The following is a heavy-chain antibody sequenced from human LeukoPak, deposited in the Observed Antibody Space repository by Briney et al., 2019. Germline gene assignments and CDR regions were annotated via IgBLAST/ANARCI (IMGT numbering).Heavy chain of an antibody. J-gene: IGHJ3*02. CDR3: AREAPLSIAAKQNAFDI. Sequence: EASVKVSCKASGGTFSSYAISGVRQAPGQGLEWMGGIIPIFGTANYAQKFQGRVTITTDESTSTAYMELSSLRSEDTAVYYCAREAPLSIAAKQNAFDIWGQGTMVTVSS. D-gene: IGHD6-6*01. CDR1: GGTFSSYA. CDR2: IIPIFGTA. V-gene: IGHV1-69*05.